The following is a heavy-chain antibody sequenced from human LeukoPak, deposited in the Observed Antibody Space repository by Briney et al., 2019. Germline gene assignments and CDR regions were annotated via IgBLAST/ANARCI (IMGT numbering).Heavy chain of an antibody. CDR2: ISYSGNT. D-gene: IGHD3-10*01. V-gene: IGHV4-31*03. Sequence: SQTLSLTCTVSGGSISSTGSYWTWLRQYPGKGLEWIGYISYSGNTYYNPSLKSRVTISVDTSKNQFSLKLSSVTAADTAVYYCARDVSGSGTQLNWFDPWGQGTLVTVSS. J-gene: IGHJ5*02. CDR1: GGSISSTGSY. CDR3: ARDVSGSGTQLNWFDP.